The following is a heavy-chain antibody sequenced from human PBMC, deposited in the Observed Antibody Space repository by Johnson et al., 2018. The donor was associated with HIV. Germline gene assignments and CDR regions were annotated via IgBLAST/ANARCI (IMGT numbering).Heavy chain of an antibody. CDR3: YCTDHVGAGSESKGTFDA. J-gene: IGHJ3*01. CDR2: ISFAGNLK. V-gene: IGHV3-30*03. CDR1: GLSFSNFG. D-gene: IGHD3-10*01. Sequence: HVQLVESGGGVVQPGKSLTLSCVVSGLSFSNFGIHWVRQAPGKGPEWVAVISFAGNLKKYADSVKGRFTISRDNSKNTLYLQMTSLRQDDTAVYSCYCTDHVGAGSESKGTFDAWGQGTMVTVSS.